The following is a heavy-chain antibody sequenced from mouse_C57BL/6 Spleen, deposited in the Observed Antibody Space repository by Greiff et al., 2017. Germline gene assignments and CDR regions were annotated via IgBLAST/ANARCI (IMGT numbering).Heavy chain of an antibody. CDR3: ARFYYGSSLYAMDY. D-gene: IGHD1-1*01. CDR1: GYTFTSYW. Sequence: QVQLQQPGAELVKPGASVKLSCKASGYTFTSYWMQWVKQRPGQGLKWIGEIDPSDSYTNYNQTFKGKATLTVDTSSSTAYMKLSSLTSEDSAVYYCARFYYGSSLYAMDYWGQGTSGTVSS. J-gene: IGHJ4*01. CDR2: IDPSDSYT. V-gene: IGHV1-50*01.